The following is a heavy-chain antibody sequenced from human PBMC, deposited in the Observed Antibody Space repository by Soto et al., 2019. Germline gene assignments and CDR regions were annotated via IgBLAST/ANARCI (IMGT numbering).Heavy chain of an antibody. CDR2: IYQSGVT. D-gene: IGHD6-19*01. V-gene: IGHV4-30-2*01. CDR1: GDSYSISTYS. CDR3: AGMPYTSGYWFDP. Sequence: SETLSLTCNMSGDSYSISTYSWSWIRQPPGKALQWIGFIYQSGVTSYNPSLASRVSISLDRSNNQCSLKLKSVTAADTAVYFCAGMPYTSGYWFDPWGQGTLVTVSS. J-gene: IGHJ5*02.